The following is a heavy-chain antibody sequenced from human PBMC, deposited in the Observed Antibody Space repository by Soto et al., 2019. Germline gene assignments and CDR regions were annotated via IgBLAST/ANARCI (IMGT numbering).Heavy chain of an antibody. CDR3: ARDRWMYYGMDV. CDR1: GYTFTSFG. V-gene: IGHV1-18*01. D-gene: IGHD2-2*03. CDR2: ISAYNGNT. J-gene: IGHJ6*02. Sequence: QVQLVQSGGEVKKPGASVKVSCKATGYTFTSFGISWVRQAPGQGLEWMGWISAYNGNTNYAQKLQGRVTMTTDTPTSTAYMELRSLTSDDTAVYYCARDRWMYYGMDVWGPGTTVTVSS.